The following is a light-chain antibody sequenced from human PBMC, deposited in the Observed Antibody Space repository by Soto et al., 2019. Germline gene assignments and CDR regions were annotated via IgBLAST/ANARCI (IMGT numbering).Light chain of an antibody. J-gene: IGKJ1*01. CDR2: SAS. Sequence: IQLTQSPSTVSASVGDTVTISCRASHDIFTFLAWYQHKPGNAPRLLIFSASSVEAGVPPRVRGSGSGTDFTLTISGLQPDDVGLYYGHHYTRASGPFGQGTRV. V-gene: IGKV1-5*01. CDR3: HHYTRASGP. CDR1: HDIFTF.